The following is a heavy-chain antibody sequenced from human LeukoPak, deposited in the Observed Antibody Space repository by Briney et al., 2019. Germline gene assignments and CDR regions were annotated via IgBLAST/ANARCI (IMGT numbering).Heavy chain of an antibody. Sequence: GASVKVSWKASGGTFSSYAISWVRQAPGQGLEWMGRIIPIFGIANYAQKFQGRVTITADKSTSTAYMELSSLRSEDTAVYYCAGLVVVAATTDFDYWGQGTLVTVSS. CDR1: GGTFSSYA. CDR2: IIPIFGIA. J-gene: IGHJ4*02. CDR3: AGLVVVAATTDFDY. V-gene: IGHV1-69*04. D-gene: IGHD2-15*01.